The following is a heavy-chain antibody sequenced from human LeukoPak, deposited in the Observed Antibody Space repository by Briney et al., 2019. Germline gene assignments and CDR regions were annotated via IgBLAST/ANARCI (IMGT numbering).Heavy chain of an antibody. CDR2: IYHTGSA. Sequence: SETLSLTCSISGYSFTSGHYWGWIRQPPGKGLEWIANIYHTGSAHYNPSLKSRVTISVDTSKNQFSLKLSSVTAADTAVYYCARYCTSTTCILRGFDYWGQGTLVTVSS. J-gene: IGHJ4*02. D-gene: IGHD2-2*01. CDR1: GYSFTSGHY. V-gene: IGHV4-38-2*01. CDR3: ARYCTSTTCILRGFDY.